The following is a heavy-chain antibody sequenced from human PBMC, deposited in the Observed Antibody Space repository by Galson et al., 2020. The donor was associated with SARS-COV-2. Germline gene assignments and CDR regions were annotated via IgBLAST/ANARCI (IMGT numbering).Heavy chain of an antibody. Sequence: GGSLRLSCAASGFTFRNYGMHWARQAPGKGLEWVAVIWYDGTKEYYADSVKGRFTITRDNSKNTLYLQMNSLRVEDTAVYFCAKRGTMSWDRGGGDCMDVGGKGTTVAVSS. V-gene: IGHV3-33*03. CDR3: AKRGTMSWDRGGGDCMDV. CDR1: GFTFRNYG. D-gene: IGHD3-10*01. CDR2: IWYDGTKE. J-gene: IGHJ6*03.